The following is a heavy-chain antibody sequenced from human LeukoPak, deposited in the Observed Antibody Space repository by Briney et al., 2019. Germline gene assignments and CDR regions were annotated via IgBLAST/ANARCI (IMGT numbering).Heavy chain of an antibody. Sequence: SVKVSCKASGGTFSSYAISWVRQAPGQGLEWMGGIIPIFGTANYAQKFQGRVTITADESTSTAYMELSSLRSEDTAVYYCASDSDYGDLNDAFDIWGQGTMVTVSS. CDR2: IIPIFGTA. J-gene: IGHJ3*02. CDR1: GGTFSSYA. D-gene: IGHD4-17*01. V-gene: IGHV1-69*13. CDR3: ASDSDYGDLNDAFDI.